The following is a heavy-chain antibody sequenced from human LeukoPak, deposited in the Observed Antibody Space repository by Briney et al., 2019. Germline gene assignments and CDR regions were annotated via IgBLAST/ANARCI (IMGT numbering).Heavy chain of an antibody. Sequence: ASVKVSCKASGYTFTRYYMHWVRQAPGQGLEWMGWINPNSGGTNYAQKFQGRVTMTRDTSISTAYMELSRLRSDDTAVYYCARDKYSSGWTNFDYWGQGTLVTVSS. CDR2: INPNSGGT. CDR3: ARDKYSSGWTNFDY. D-gene: IGHD6-19*01. CDR1: GYTFTRYY. J-gene: IGHJ4*02. V-gene: IGHV1-2*02.